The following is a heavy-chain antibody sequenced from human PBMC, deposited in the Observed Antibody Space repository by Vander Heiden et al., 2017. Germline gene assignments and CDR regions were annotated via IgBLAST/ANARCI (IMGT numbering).Heavy chain of an antibody. V-gene: IGHV3-30*18. CDR3: AKDWGGGFDY. J-gene: IGHJ4*02. D-gene: IGHD3-16*01. Sequence: QVQLVESGGGVVQPGRSLRLSWAASGFTFSSYGMHWVRQAPGKGLEWVAVISYDGSNKYYADSVKGRFTISRDNSKNTLYLQMNSLRAEDTAVYYCAKDWGGGFDYWGQGTLVTVSS. CDR2: ISYDGSNK. CDR1: GFTFSSYG.